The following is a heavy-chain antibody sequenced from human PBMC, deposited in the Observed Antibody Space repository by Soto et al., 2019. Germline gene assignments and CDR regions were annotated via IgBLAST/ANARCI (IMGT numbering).Heavy chain of an antibody. CDR1: GGSFSGYY. CDR3: ARGITLILPVPGDASDKYYFDS. D-gene: IGHD3-22*01. Sequence: QVQLQQWGAGLLKPSETLSLTCAVYGGSFSGYYWSWIRQSPGKGLEWSGESNHSGSTNQNPSLKSRVTTLVDTSRNQFSLKLWSVTAADTAVYYCARGITLILPVPGDASDKYYFDSWGQGTLVNVSS. J-gene: IGHJ4*02. CDR2: SNHSGST. V-gene: IGHV4-34*01.